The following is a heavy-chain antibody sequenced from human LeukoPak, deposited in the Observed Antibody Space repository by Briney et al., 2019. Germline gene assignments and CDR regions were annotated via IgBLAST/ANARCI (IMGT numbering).Heavy chain of an antibody. V-gene: IGHV3-7*01. CDR3: ARSSTYYDYVWGSYRPPDY. J-gene: IGHJ4*02. CDR2: INQDGSEK. D-gene: IGHD3-16*02. CDR1: GFMFRSYW. Sequence: GGSLRLSCAASGFMFRSYWMSWVRQAPGKGLEWVANINQDGSEKYYVDSVKGRFTISRDNAKNSLYLQMNSLRAEDTAVYYCARSSTYYDYVWGSYRPPDYWGQGTLVTVSS.